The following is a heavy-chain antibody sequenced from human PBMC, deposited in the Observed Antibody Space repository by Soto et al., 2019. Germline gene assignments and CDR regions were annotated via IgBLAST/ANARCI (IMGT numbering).Heavy chain of an antibody. D-gene: IGHD6-13*01. Sequence: EVQLVESGGTLVQPGGSLRLSCEGPGFAFGSYWMTWVRQAPGKGLEWVANIRGDGSKKSYLDSVSGRFTIFRDNAENSLYLQMNSLRDEDTALYYCARDVSPGSSSMYLDAFDIWGQGTMVTVSS. V-gene: IGHV3-7*05. CDR2: IRGDGSKK. CDR3: ARDVSPGSSSMYLDAFDI. CDR1: GFAFGSYW. J-gene: IGHJ3*02.